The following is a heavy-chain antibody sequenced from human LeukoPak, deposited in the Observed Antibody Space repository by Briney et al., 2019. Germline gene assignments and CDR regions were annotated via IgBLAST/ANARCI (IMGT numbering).Heavy chain of an antibody. V-gene: IGHV3-49*03. J-gene: IGHJ4*02. CDR1: GFTFSSYA. Sequence: TGGSLRLSCAASGFTFSSYAMSWFRQAPGKGLEWVGFIRSKAYGGTTEYAASVKGRFTISRDDSKSIAYLQMNSLKTEDTAVYYCTRDNPGDYWGQGTLVTVSS. CDR3: TRDNPGDY. CDR2: IRSKAYGGTT.